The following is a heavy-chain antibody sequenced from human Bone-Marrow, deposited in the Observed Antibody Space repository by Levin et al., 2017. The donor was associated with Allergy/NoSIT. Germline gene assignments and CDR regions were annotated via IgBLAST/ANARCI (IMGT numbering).Heavy chain of an antibody. Sequence: GGSLRLSCKASGGTFSSYAFSWVRQAPGQGLEWMGGIIPFFGRTNYAQKFQGRVTIIADESTTTVYMDLSSLRSEDTAVYYCAILASYSGSYYPFDYWGQGTLVTVSS. CDR1: GGTFSSYA. CDR2: IIPFFGRT. J-gene: IGHJ4*02. CDR3: AILASYSGSYYPFDY. D-gene: IGHD1-26*01. V-gene: IGHV1-69*01.